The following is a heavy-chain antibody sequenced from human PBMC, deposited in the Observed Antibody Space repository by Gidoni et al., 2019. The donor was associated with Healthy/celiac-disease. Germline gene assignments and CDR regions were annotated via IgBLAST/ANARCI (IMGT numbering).Heavy chain of an antibody. CDR3: ARGFPPLWFGEFVLAWFDP. D-gene: IGHD3-10*01. V-gene: IGHV4-34*01. J-gene: IGHJ5*02. CDR1: GGSFSGYY. Sequence: QVQLQQWGAGLLKPSETLSLTCAVYGGSFSGYYWSWIRQPPGKGLEWIGEINHSGSTNYNPSLKSRVTISVDTAKNQFSLKLSSVTAADTAVYYCARGFPPLWFGEFVLAWFDPWGQGTLVTVSS. CDR2: INHSGST.